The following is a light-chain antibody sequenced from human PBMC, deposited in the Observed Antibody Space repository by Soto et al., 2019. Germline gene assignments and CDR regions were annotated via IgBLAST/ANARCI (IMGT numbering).Light chain of an antibody. V-gene: IGKV1-5*03. Sequence: DIQMTQSPSTLSASVGDRVTITCRASQSISSWLAWYQQKPGKAPKLLIYKASSLESGVPSRFSGSGSGTAFSLTISSLQHDDFAAYYCQQYKIYWTFGQETKVEIK. J-gene: IGKJ1*01. CDR2: KAS. CDR3: QQYKIYWT. CDR1: QSISSW.